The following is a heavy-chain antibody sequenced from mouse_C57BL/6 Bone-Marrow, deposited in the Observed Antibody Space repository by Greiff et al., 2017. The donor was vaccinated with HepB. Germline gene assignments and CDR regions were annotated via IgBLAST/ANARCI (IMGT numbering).Heavy chain of an antibody. CDR3: AREDYDCDGPYYYAMDY. CDR1: GYTFTSYG. V-gene: IGHV1-81*01. J-gene: IGHJ4*01. CDR2: IYPRSGNT. Sequence: VQLQQSGAELARPGASVKLSCKASGYTFTSYGISWVKQRTGQGLEWIGEIYPRSGNTYYNEKFKGKATLTADKYSSTAYMELRSLTSEDSAVYFCAREDYDCDGPYYYAMDYWGQGTSVTVSS. D-gene: IGHD2-4*01.